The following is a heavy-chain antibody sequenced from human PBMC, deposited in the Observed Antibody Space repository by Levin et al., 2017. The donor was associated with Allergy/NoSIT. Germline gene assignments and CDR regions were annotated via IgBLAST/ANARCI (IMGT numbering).Heavy chain of an antibody. CDR3: ARARFRIQTLAAAGPDY. V-gene: IGHV3-30-3*01. J-gene: IGHJ4*02. D-gene: IGHD6-13*01. CDR2: ISYDGSNK. CDR1: GFTFSSYA. Sequence: PGGSLRLSCAASGFTFSSYAMHWVRQAPGKGLEWVAVISYDGSNKYYADSVKGRFTISRDNSKNTLYLQMNSLRAEDTAVYYCARARFRIQTLAAAGPDYWGQGTLVTVSS.